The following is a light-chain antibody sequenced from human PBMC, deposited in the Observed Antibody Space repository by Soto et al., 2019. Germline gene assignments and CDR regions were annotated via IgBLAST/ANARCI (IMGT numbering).Light chain of an antibody. CDR2: LGS. J-gene: IGKJ4*02. Sequence: VMTQSPLSLPVTPGEPASISCRSSQSLLHSNGYNYLDWYLQKPGQSPQLLIYLGSNRSSGVPDRFSGSGSGTDFTLKISRGEAGDVGLYYCVQALQTALTVARGTKLEIK. CDR3: VQALQTALT. CDR1: QSLLHSNGYNY. V-gene: IGKV2-28*01.